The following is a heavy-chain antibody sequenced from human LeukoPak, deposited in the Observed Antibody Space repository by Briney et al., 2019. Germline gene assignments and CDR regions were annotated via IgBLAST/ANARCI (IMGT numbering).Heavy chain of an antibody. CDR2: IYYSGST. CDR3: ARVTCTNGVCYDFDY. J-gene: IGHJ4*02. D-gene: IGHD2-8*01. Sequence: SETLSLTCTVSGGSISSYYWSWIRQPPGKGLGWIGYIYYSGSTNYNPSLKSRVTISVDTSKNQFSLKLSSVTAADTAVYYCARVTCTNGVCYDFDYWGQGTLVTVSS. CDR1: GGSISSYY. V-gene: IGHV4-59*01.